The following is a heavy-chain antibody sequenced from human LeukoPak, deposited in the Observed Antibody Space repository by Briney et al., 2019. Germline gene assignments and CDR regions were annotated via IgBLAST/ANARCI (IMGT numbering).Heavy chain of an antibody. V-gene: IGHV4-34*01. J-gene: IGHJ6*02. CDR1: GGSFSGFR. CDR3: ARDGRISPYSGMDV. CDR2: INHSGGT. D-gene: IGHD1-26*01. Sequence: SETLSLTCAVSGGSFSGFRWHWIRQPPGKGPEWIGEINHSGGTTYNPSLKSRVSISVDTSKNQFSLKLNSVTPADTAVYYCARDGRISPYSGMDVWGQGTTVTVSS.